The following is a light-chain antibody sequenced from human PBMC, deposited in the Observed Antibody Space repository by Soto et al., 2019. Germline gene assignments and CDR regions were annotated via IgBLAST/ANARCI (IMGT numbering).Light chain of an antibody. J-gene: IGLJ1*01. CDR2: EVN. V-gene: IGLV2-18*01. Sequence: QSALTQPPSVSGSPGQSVTISCTGTSSDVGSYNRVSWYQQHPGTAPKLMIYEVNNRPSGVPDRFSGSKSGNTASLTISGLQAEDEADYYCSLYTDSSTYVFGTGTKLTVL. CDR3: SLYTDSSTYV. CDR1: SSDVGSYNR.